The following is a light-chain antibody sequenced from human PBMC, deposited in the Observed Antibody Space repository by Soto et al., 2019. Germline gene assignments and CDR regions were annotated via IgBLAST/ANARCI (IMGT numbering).Light chain of an antibody. CDR1: QSVTNS. Sequence: EIVLTQSPATLSLSPGERATLSCRASQSVTNSLAWYQQKPGQAPRLLVYDASNRATGIPARFSGSGSGTGFTLTISSLEPEDFAVYYCQQRSNWPPEITFGQGTRLEI. CDR3: QQRSNWPPEIT. V-gene: IGKV3-11*01. CDR2: DAS. J-gene: IGKJ5*01.